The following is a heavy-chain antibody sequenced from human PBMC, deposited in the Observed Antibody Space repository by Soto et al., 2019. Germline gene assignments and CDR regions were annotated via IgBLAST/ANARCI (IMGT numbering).Heavy chain of an antibody. CDR2: TYHSGST. CDR3: ARTTAAIHLNY. V-gene: IGHV4-34*01. D-gene: IGHD2-21*02. J-gene: IGHJ4*02. CDR1: GGSLSGNY. Sequence: ETLSLTCAVYGGSLSGNYWGWIRQPPGKGLEWIGETYHSGSTAYNPSLKSRVTISVDTSRNQFSLKLNSVTAADTAVYYCARTTAAIHLNYWSQGTLVTVSS.